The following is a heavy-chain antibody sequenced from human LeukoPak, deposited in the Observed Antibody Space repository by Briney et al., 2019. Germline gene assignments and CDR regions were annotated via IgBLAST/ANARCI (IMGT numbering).Heavy chain of an antibody. J-gene: IGHJ5*02. D-gene: IGHD4-17*01. CDR3: ARGPITTVTIRWFDP. Sequence: SETLSLTCAVYGGSFSGYYWSWIRQPPGKGLEWIGEINHSGSANYNPSLKSRVTISVDTSKNQFSLKLSSVTAADTAVYYCARGPITTVTIRWFDPWGQGTLVTVSS. V-gene: IGHV4-34*01. CDR2: INHSGSA. CDR1: GGSFSGYY.